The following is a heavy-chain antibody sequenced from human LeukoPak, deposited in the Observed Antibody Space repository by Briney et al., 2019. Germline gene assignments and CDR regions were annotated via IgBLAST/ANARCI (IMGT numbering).Heavy chain of an antibody. CDR1: GYTFTSYY. CDR3: ARGLGMIVVRNYFDY. D-gene: IGHD3-22*01. CDR2: ISCSGGST. V-gene: IGHV1-46*01. J-gene: IGHJ4*02. Sequence: DSLKVSCKASGYTFTSYYMHWVRQAPGQGLEWMGIISCSGGSTSFAQKFQGRVTMTQDTSTSTVYMELSSLRSEDTAVYYCARGLGMIVVRNYFDYWGQGILVTVSS.